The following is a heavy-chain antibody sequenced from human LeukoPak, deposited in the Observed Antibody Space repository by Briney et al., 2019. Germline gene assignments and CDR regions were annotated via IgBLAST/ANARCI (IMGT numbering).Heavy chain of an antibody. CDR1: GYTFTSYG. V-gene: IGHV1-18*01. CDR2: ISAYNGNT. Sequence: ASVKVSCKASGYTFTSYGISWVRQAPGQGLEWMGWISAYNGNTNYAQKLQGRVTMTTDTSTSTAYMELRSLRSDDTAAYYCARDLLWFGELGAFDIWGQGTMVTVSS. CDR3: ARDLLWFGELGAFDI. D-gene: IGHD3-10*01. J-gene: IGHJ3*02.